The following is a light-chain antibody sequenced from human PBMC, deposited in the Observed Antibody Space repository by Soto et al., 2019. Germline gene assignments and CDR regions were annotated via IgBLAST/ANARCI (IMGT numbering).Light chain of an antibody. J-gene: IGKJ4*01. V-gene: IGKV3-11*01. Sequence: EIVLTQSPATLSLSPWKRATLSCRASQSVSSYLAWYQQKPGQAPRLLIYDASNRATGIPARFSGSGSGTDFTLTSSSLEPEDFAVYYCQQRSSWLTFGGGTKVEI. CDR1: QSVSSY. CDR3: QQRSSWLT. CDR2: DAS.